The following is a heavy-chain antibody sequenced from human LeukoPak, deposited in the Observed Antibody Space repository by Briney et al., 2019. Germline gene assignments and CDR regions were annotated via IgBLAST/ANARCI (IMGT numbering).Heavy chain of an antibody. CDR3: ARVIGVPYMDV. J-gene: IGHJ6*03. V-gene: IGHV3-30*03. CDR2: ISYDGSNK. CDR1: GLTFSSYS. D-gene: IGHD1-1*01. Sequence: GGSLILTCAASGLTFSSYSMNWVRQAPGKGLEWVAVISYDGSNKYYADSVKGRFTISRDNAKNSLYLQMNSLRAEDTAVYYCARVIGVPYMDVWGERARVTVS.